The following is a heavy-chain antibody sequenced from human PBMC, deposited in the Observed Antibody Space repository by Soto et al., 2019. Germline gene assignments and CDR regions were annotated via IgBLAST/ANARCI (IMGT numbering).Heavy chain of an antibody. CDR1: GGSISSSNW. Sequence: SETLSLTCAVSGGSISSSNWWSWVRQPPGKGLEWIGEIYHSGSTNYNPSLKSRVTISVDKSKNQFSLKLSSVTAADTAVYYCARDPLTTVTTISRCRAFDIWGQGTMVTVSS. CDR3: ARDPLTTVTTISRCRAFDI. D-gene: IGHD4-17*01. V-gene: IGHV4-4*02. CDR2: IYHSGST. J-gene: IGHJ3*02.